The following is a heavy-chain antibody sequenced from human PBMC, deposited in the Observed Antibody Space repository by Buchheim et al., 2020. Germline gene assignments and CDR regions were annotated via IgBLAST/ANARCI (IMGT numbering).Heavy chain of an antibody. D-gene: IGHD6-19*01. CDR3: ARETRWLVRYYYYGMDV. V-gene: IGHV3-72*01. Sequence: EVQLVESGGGLVQPGRSLRLSCAASGFTFSDHSMDWVRQAPGKGLEWVGRTRNKANSYTTEYAASLKGRFTISRDDSKNSLYLQMNSLKTEDTAVYYCARETRWLVRYYYYGMDVWGQGTT. CDR2: TRNKANSYTT. J-gene: IGHJ6*01. CDR1: GFTFSDHS.